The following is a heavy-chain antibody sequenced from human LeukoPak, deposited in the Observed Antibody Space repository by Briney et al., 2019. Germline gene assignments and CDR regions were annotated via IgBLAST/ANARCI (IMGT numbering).Heavy chain of an antibody. Sequence: PSGTLSLTCTISGGSISSSSYYWGWIRQPPGKGLEWIGSIFYSGSTYYNPSLKSRVTISVDTSKNQLSLNLSSVTAADTAVYYCARPATVTTSFWYFDLWGRGTQVTVSS. V-gene: IGHV4-39*01. CDR3: ARPATVTTSFWYFDL. D-gene: IGHD4-17*01. CDR1: GGSISSSSYY. J-gene: IGHJ2*01. CDR2: IFYSGST.